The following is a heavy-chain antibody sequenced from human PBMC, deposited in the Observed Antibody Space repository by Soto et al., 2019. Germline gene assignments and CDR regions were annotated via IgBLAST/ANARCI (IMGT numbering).Heavy chain of an antibody. D-gene: IGHD6-19*01. Sequence: QLQLQESGPGLVKASETLSLXXTVSGGSITRNNHFWGWIRQSPGKGLEWIGSIQYGGTTNYNPSLKSRVIMSAETSKNQFSLMMNSVTAADTAVYYCARLGSSGWYQGSYFDYWGQGTLVTVSS. CDR2: IQYGGTT. CDR1: GGSITRNNHF. V-gene: IGHV4-39*01. CDR3: ARLGSSGWYQGSYFDY. J-gene: IGHJ4*02.